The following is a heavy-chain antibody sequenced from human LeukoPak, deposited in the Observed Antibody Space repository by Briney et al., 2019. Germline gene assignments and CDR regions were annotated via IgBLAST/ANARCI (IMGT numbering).Heavy chain of an antibody. CDR3: ARFTTTYYFDH. D-gene: IGHD2/OR15-2a*01. CDR2: ISSGSTYI. CDR1: GFTFSHYT. Sequence: GGSLRLSCAASGFTFSHYTMNWVRQAPGKGLEWVSSISSGSTYIYYADSVKGRFTISRDNAKNSLFLQMNRLRAEDTAVYYCARFTTTYYFDHWGQGTLDTFSS. V-gene: IGHV3-21*01. J-gene: IGHJ4*02.